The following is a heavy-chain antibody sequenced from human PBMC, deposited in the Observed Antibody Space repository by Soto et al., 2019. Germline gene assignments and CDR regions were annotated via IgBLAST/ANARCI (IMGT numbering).Heavy chain of an antibody. V-gene: IGHV3-30*18. CDR3: ANGDSSGFEYFQS. CDR1: GFTFSSHG. J-gene: IGHJ1*01. Sequence: VQLVESGGGLVKPGGSLRLSCTASGFTFSSHGMHWVRQAPGKGLEWVAVVSFDGTNKNYADSVRGRFTISRDNSKNTLYLQMSSLRAEDTAVYYCANGDSSGFEYFQSWGQGTLVTVSS. CDR2: VSFDGTNK. D-gene: IGHD3-22*01.